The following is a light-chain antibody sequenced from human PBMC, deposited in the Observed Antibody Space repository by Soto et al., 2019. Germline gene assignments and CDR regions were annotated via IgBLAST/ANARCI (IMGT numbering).Light chain of an antibody. CDR3: PPYGRSPAIT. Sequence: EIVWTQSPGTLSLSPGERATLSCRASQRVSSGYAAWYQQKPGQSPRLLIYGAPSRATGIPDRFRASASGNEFPLTVSRLEPEDLGVYLWPPYGRSPAITFGEGTRLDNK. J-gene: IGKJ5*01. CDR2: GAP. V-gene: IGKV3-20*01. CDR1: QRVSSGY.